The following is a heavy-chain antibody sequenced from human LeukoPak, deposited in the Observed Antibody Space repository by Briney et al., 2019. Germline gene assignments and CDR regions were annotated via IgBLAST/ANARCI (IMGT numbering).Heavy chain of an antibody. CDR1: GFTFSSYG. CDR2: IRYDGSNK. Sequence: GGSLRLSCAASGFTFSSYGMHWVRQAPGKGLEWVAFIRYDGSNKYYADSVKGRFTISRDNAKNSPYLQMNSLRAEDTALYYCARDLYYDYVWGSYQKGLDYWGQGTLVTVSS. V-gene: IGHV3-30*02. J-gene: IGHJ4*02. D-gene: IGHD3-16*02. CDR3: ARDLYYDYVWGSYQKGLDY.